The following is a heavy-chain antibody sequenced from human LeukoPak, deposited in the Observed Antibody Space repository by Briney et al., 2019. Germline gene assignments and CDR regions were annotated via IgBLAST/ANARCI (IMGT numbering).Heavy chain of an antibody. CDR3: AGGEADYYGSGSYYPYYYYYGMDV. CDR1: GFRLSSYW. Sequence: GGSLRLSCAGSGFRLSSYWMTWVRQAPGKGLEWVANIKQDGSEKYYVDSVEGRFSISRDNAQNSVFPQMNSLRAEDTAVYYCAGGEADYYGSGSYYPYYYYYGMDVWGQGTTVTVSS. D-gene: IGHD3-10*01. CDR2: IKQDGSEK. J-gene: IGHJ6*02. V-gene: IGHV3-7*04.